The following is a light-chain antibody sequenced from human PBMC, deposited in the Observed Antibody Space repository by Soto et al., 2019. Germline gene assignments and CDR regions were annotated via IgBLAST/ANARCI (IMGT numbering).Light chain of an antibody. J-gene: IGKJ2*02. CDR2: DAS. CDR3: QQRAKWPST. CDR1: QRMSGF. Sequence: DIQMTQSPSTLSASVGDRVTITCRASQRMSGFLAWYQQKPGKAPQLLISDASSLESGVPSRFSGGGSGTAFTLTISSLQPEDFATYYCQQRAKWPSTFGPGTKVDIK. V-gene: IGKV1-5*01.